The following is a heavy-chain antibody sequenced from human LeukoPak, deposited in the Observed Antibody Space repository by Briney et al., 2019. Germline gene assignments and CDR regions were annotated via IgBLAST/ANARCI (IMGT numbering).Heavy chain of an antibody. Sequence: GESLKISCKGSGYSFTSYWIGWVRQMPGKGLEWMGIIYPGDSDTRYSPSFQGQVTISADKSISTAYLQWSSLKASDTAMYYCARLSTADDYGDEGYFQHWGQGTLVTVSS. J-gene: IGHJ1*01. CDR2: IYPGDSDT. CDR1: GYSFTSYW. V-gene: IGHV5-51*01. D-gene: IGHD4-17*01. CDR3: ARLSTADDYGDEGYFQH.